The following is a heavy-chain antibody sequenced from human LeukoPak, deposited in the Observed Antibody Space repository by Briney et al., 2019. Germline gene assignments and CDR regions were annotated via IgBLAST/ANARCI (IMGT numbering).Heavy chain of an antibody. V-gene: IGHV3-7*03. J-gene: IGHJ4*02. CDR3: AKEGRSLQTY. D-gene: IGHD5-24*01. CDR1: GFMFSSNW. Sequence: GGSLRLSCAASGFMFSSNWMSWVRLAPGKGLEWVANIKEDGTETYYVDSVKGRFTISRDNAKNSLYLQMNSLRVEDTAAYYCAKEGRSLQTYWGQGTLVTVSS. CDR2: IKEDGTET.